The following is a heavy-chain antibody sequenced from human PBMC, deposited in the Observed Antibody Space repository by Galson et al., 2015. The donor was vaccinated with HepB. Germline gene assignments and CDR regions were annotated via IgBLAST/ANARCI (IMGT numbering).Heavy chain of an antibody. D-gene: IGHD4-23*01. Sequence: SLRLSCAASGFNFGIYAMTWVRQAPGKGLEWVSAIGANDGSTYYVDSVKGRFTISRDNSKSKLYLQMNSLRAEDTAVYYCAKDLRAGNEFDYWGRGTLVTVSS. V-gene: IGHV3-23*01. CDR3: AKDLRAGNEFDY. CDR1: GFNFGIYA. J-gene: IGHJ4*02. CDR2: IGANDGST.